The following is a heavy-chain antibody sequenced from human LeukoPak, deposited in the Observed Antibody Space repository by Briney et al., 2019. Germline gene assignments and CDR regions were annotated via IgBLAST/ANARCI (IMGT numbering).Heavy chain of an antibody. D-gene: IGHD3-22*01. CDR1: GFTFSTSS. Sequence: PGGSLRLSCTTSGFTFSTSSMNWVRQTPGKGLEGVSYISSSGATIYYADSVKGRFTISRDNAKTSLYLQMNSLRDEDTAVYYCARGLSSYYNFDYWGQGTLVTVSS. J-gene: IGHJ4*02. V-gene: IGHV3-48*02. CDR3: ARGLSSYYNFDY. CDR2: ISSSGATI.